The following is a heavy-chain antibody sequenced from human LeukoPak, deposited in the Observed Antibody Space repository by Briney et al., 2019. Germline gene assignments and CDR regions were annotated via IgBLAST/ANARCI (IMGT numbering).Heavy chain of an antibody. D-gene: IGHD3-10*01. CDR1: GFTFSSYG. J-gene: IGHJ4*02. Sequence: GGSLRLSCAASGFTFSSYGMSWVRQAPGKGLEWVSAISGSGGSTYYADSVKGRFTISRDNSKNTLYLQMNSLRAEDTAVYYCAKDFQLWFGEYDYWGQGTLVTVSS. CDR3: AKDFQLWFGEYDY. CDR2: ISGSGGST. V-gene: IGHV3-23*01.